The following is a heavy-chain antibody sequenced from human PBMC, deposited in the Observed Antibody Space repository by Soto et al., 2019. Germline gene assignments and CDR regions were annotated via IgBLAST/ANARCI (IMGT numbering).Heavy chain of an antibody. V-gene: IGHV1-8*01. J-gene: IGHJ3*02. CDR2: MNPNSGNT. Sequence: QVQLVQSGAEVKKPGASVKVSCKASGYTFTSYDINWVRQATGQGLEWMGWMNPNSGNTGYAQKFQGRVTMTRNTSISKAYMELSSLRSEDTAVYYCARGINYYGSGDDAFDIWGQGTMVTVSS. D-gene: IGHD3-10*01. CDR3: ARGINYYGSGDDAFDI. CDR1: GYTFTSYD.